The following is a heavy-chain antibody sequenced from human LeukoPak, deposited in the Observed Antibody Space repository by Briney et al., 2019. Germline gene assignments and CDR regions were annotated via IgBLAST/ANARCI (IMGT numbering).Heavy chain of an antibody. D-gene: IGHD1-14*01. CDR3: AREKPAARWFDP. CDR2: INPNSGGT. V-gene: IGHV1-2*02. Sequence: GASVKVSCKASGYTFTGYYMHWVRQAPGQGLEWMGWINPNSGGTNYAQKFQGRVTMTRDTSTSTMYVEVSSLTSEDTAVYYCAREKPAARWFDPWGQGTLVTVSS. CDR1: GYTFTGYY. J-gene: IGHJ5*02.